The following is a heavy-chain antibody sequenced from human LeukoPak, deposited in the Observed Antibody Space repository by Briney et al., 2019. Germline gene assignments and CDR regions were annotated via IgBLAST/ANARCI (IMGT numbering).Heavy chain of an antibody. CDR3: ARDSQRYDSSGYIHY. Sequence: GGSLRLSCAASGFTFSSYAMHWVRQAPGKGLEWVAVISYDGSNKYYADSVKGRFTISRDNSKNTLYLQMNSLRAEDTAVYYCARDSQRYDSSGYIHYWGQGTLVTVSS. CDR2: ISYDGSNK. V-gene: IGHV3-30*04. D-gene: IGHD3-22*01. CDR1: GFTFSSYA. J-gene: IGHJ4*02.